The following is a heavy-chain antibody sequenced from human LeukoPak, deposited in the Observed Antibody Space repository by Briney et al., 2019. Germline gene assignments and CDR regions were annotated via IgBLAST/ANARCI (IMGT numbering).Heavy chain of an antibody. D-gene: IGHD1-26*01. CDR3: AKDKGGQPYSYYYLHV. V-gene: IGHV3-30*02. CDR1: GFTFSSYG. CDR2: IRYDGSNK. J-gene: IGHJ6*03. Sequence: GGSLRLSCAASGFTFSSYGMHWVRQAPGKGLEWVAFIRYDGSNKYYADSVKGRSTISRDNSKNTLYLQMNSLRAEDTAVYYCAKDKGGQPYSYYYLHVWGKGTTVTVSS.